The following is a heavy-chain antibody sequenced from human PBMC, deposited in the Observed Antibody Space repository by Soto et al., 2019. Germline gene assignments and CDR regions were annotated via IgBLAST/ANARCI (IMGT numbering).Heavy chain of an antibody. CDR1: GYTFTSYY. CDR2: INPSGGST. V-gene: IGHV1-46*03. CDR3: AKSDQYYFFWSGYYREVDYFDY. D-gene: IGHD3-3*01. J-gene: IGHJ4*02. Sequence: ASVKVSCKASGYTFTSYYMHWVRQAPGQGLEWMGIINPSGGSTSYAQKFQGRVTMTRDTSTSTVYMELSSLRSEDTAVYYCAKSDQYYFFWSGYYREVDYFDYWSRGTLVTVSS.